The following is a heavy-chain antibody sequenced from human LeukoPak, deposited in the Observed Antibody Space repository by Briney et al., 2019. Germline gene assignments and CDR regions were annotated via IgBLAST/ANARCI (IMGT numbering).Heavy chain of an antibody. D-gene: IGHD6-19*01. J-gene: IGHJ6*03. V-gene: IGHV3-48*03. CDR3: ARDQWLVGYYYYYYMDV. CDR2: ISSSGSTR. CDR1: GFSFSSYE. Sequence: GGSLRLSCAASGFSFSSYEMNWVRQAPGKGLEWVSYISSSGSTRYYADSVKGRFTISRDNSKNTLYLQMNSLRAEDTAVYYCARDQWLVGYYYYYYMDVWGKGTTVTVSS.